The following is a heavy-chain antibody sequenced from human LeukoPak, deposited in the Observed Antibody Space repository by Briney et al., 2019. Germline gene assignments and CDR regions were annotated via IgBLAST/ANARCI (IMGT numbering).Heavy chain of an antibody. CDR2: IKQDGSEK. D-gene: IGHD3-22*01. V-gene: IGHV3-7*01. Sequence: GGSLSLSCAASGFTFSSYWMSWVRQAPGKGLEWVAKIKQDGSEKNYVDSVKGRFTISRDNAKNSLYLQMNSLRAEDTAVYYCARVVYDSSGCIDYWGQGTLVTVSS. CDR1: GFTFSSYW. J-gene: IGHJ4*02. CDR3: ARVVYDSSGCIDY.